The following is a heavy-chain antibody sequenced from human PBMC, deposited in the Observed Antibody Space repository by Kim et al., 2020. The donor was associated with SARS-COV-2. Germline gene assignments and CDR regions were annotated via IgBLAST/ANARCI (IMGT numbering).Heavy chain of an antibody. CDR3: VRDLTYSYSY. CDR2: NT. Sequence: NTHHADPVKGRFAISRDNSKNMLYLQMDSLRAEDTAVYYCVRDLTYSYSYWGQGTLVTVSS. D-gene: IGHD5-18*01. V-gene: IGHV3-23*01. J-gene: IGHJ4*02.